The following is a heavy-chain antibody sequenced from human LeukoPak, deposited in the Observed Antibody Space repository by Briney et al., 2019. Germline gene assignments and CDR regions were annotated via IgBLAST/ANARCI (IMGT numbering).Heavy chain of an antibody. CDR2: IYHSGST. D-gene: IGHD3-3*01. V-gene: IGHV4-59*01. Sequence: PSETLSLTCTVSGGSISSYYWSWIRQPPGKGLEWIGYIYHSGSTNYNPSLKSRVTISVDTSKNQFSLKLTSVTAADTAVYYCARGVPEYYDFWSGYFYYFDYWGQGTLVTVSS. CDR1: GGSISSYY. CDR3: ARGVPEYYDFWSGYFYYFDY. J-gene: IGHJ4*02.